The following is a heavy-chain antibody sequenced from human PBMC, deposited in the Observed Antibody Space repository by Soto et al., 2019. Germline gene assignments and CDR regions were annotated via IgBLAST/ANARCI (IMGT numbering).Heavy chain of an antibody. CDR2: ISSSSSYI. CDR1: GFTFGRYS. Sequence: PGGSLRLSCAASGFTFGRYSMNWVRQAPGKVLECVSSISSSSSYIYYADSVKGRFTISRDNAKNSLYLQMNSLRAEDTAVYYCARVPILGFGEENYYYYDRDVWRQVTTVTV. D-gene: IGHD3-10*01. J-gene: IGHJ6*02. CDR3: ARVPILGFGEENYYYYDRDV. V-gene: IGHV3-21*01.